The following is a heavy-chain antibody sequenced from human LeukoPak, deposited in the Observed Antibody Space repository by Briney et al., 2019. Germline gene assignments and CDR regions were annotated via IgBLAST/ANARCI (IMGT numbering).Heavy chain of an antibody. CDR2: INPSGGST. J-gene: IGHJ4*02. CDR3: AREKYNTLEKRIIVSSSWSLIDY. V-gene: IGHV1-46*01. D-gene: IGHD6-13*01. CDR1: GYTFTSYY. Sequence: ASVKVSCKASGYTFTSYYMHWVRQAPGQGLEWMGIINPSGGSTSYAQKFQGRVTMTRDMSTSTVYMELSSLRSEDTAVYYCAREKYNTLEKRIIVSSSWSLIDYWGQGTPVIVSS.